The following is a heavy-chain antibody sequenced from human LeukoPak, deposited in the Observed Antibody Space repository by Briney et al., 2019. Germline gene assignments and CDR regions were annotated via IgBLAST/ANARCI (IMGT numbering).Heavy chain of an antibody. D-gene: IGHD2-21*02. V-gene: IGHV3-74*01. CDR2: INPDGSTI. Sequence: GGSLRLSCAASGFTFSGYWMHWVRQVPGEGLVWVSHINPDGSTINYADFVKGRFTISRDNAKNTLWLQMDDLRADDSAVYFCTAKDNWGRGTMVTVSS. CDR1: GFTFSGYW. J-gene: IGHJ4*02. CDR3: TAKDN.